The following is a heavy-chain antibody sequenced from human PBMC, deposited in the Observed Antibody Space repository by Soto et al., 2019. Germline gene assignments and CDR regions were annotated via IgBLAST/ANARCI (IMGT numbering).Heavy chain of an antibody. J-gene: IGHJ6*02. Sequence: GGSLRLSCAASGFTFSSYGMHWVRQAPGKGLEWVAVISYDGSNKYYADSVKGRFTISRDNSKNTLYLQMNSLRAEDTAVYYCAKCQDYYYYYGMDVWGQGTTVTVSS. CDR1: GFTFSSYG. CDR2: ISYDGSNK. V-gene: IGHV3-30*18. CDR3: AKCQDYYYYYGMDV.